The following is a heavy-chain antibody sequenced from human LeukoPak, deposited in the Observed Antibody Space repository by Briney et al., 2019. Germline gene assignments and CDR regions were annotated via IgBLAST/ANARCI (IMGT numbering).Heavy chain of an antibody. D-gene: IGHD1-26*01. CDR1: GFTFSTYA. J-gene: IGHJ4*02. V-gene: IGHV3-30*04. Sequence: GGSLRLFCAASGFTFSTYAMHWVRQAPGKGLEWVAVISYDGRDKYHADSVKGRFTSSRDNSKNTLYLQMNSLRPEDTGVYYCARDASNSADYYFHSWGQGILVIVSS. CDR2: ISYDGRDK. CDR3: ARDASNSADYYFHS.